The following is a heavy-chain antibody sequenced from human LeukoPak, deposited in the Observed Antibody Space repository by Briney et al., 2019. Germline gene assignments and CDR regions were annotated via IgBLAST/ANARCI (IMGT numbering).Heavy chain of an antibody. D-gene: IGHD4-23*01. CDR3: ARKRWSFDPDYFDY. J-gene: IGHJ4*02. Sequence: PSETLSLTCTVSDYSISSGYYWGWIRQPPGKGLEWIGRIYHSGSTYYNPSLKSRVTISVDTSKNQFSLRLSSVTAADTAVYYCARKRWSFDPDYFDYWGQGTLVTVSS. CDR1: DYSISSGYY. CDR2: IYHSGST. V-gene: IGHV4-38-2*02.